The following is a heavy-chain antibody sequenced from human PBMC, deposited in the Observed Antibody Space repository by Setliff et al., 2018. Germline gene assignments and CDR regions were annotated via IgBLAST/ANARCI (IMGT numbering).Heavy chain of an antibody. V-gene: IGHV7-4-1*02. J-gene: IGHJ6*03. CDR1: GYTFSSYA. D-gene: IGHD6-6*01. CDR3: ARGEYTSLPSGVYYHMDV. CDR2: INTNTGNP. Sequence: ASVQVSCKASGYTFSSYAMNWVRQAPGQGLEWMGWINTNTGNPTYAQGFTGRFVFSLDTSVSTTYLQISSLKAEDTAVYYCARGEYTSLPSGVYYHMDVWGKGTTVTV.